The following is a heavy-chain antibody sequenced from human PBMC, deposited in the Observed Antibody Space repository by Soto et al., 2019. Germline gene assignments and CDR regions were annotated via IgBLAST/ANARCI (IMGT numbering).Heavy chain of an antibody. J-gene: IGHJ4*02. CDR2: INHSGST. CDR3: ARGKLPRLDY. Sequence: SETLSLTCAVYGGSFSGYYWSWIRQPPGKGLEWIGEINHSGSTNYNPSLKSRVTISVDTSKNQFSLKLSSVTAADTAVYYCARGKLPRLDYWGQGTLVTVSS. V-gene: IGHV4-34*01. CDR1: GGSFSGYY.